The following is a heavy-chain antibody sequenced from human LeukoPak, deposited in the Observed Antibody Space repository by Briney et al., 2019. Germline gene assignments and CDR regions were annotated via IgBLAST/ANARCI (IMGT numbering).Heavy chain of an antibody. V-gene: IGHV3-23*01. CDR1: GFTFSIYA. D-gene: IGHD4-17*01. J-gene: IGHJ4*02. CDR3: ARDYDYGDYPGY. CDR2: ISGSGGDT. Sequence: GGSLRLSCAASGFTFSIYAMSWVRQAPGKGLEWVSAISGSGGDTYYADSVKGRFTISRDNSKNTLYLQMNSLRAEDTALYYCARDYDYGDYPGYWGQGTLVTVSS.